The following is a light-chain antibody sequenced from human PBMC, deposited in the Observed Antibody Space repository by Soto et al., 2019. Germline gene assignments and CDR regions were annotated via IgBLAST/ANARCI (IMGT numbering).Light chain of an antibody. CDR3: GTWDTSLSVCYV. Sequence: QSVLTQPPSVSAAPGQTVTISCSGSRSTIGNNYVSWYQHLPGTAPKLLIYDNNKRPSGIPDRFSGFKSGTSATLGITGLQPGDEADYHCGTWDTSLSVCYVFGTGTKLTVL. V-gene: IGLV1-51*01. J-gene: IGLJ1*01. CDR1: RSTIGNNY. CDR2: DNN.